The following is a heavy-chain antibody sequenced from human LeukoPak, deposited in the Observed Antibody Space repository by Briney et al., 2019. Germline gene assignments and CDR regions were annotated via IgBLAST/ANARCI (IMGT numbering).Heavy chain of an antibody. V-gene: IGHV3-48*03. Sequence: GGSLRLSCAASGFSFSTYEFHWVRHAPGKGLEWVSYISASGQTIYYADSVRGRFTISRDNAKNSLYLQMNSLRAEDTAVYYCARDRYYVRGAFDIWGQGTMVTVSS. CDR1: GFSFSTYE. CDR2: ISASGQTI. J-gene: IGHJ3*02. CDR3: ARDRYYVRGAFDI. D-gene: IGHD3-10*02.